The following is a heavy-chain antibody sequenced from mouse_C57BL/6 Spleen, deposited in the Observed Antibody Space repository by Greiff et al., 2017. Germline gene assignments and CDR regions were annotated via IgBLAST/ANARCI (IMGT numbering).Heavy chain of an antibody. D-gene: IGHD2-12*01. Sequence: VQLQQPGAELVKPGASVKLSCKASGYTFTSYWMHWVKQRPGQGLEWIGLIHPNSGSTNYNEKFKSKATLTVDKSSSTAYMQLSSLTSEDSAVYYCARWDFEDDFGYWGQGTLVTVSA. J-gene: IGHJ3*01. V-gene: IGHV1-64*01. CDR2: IHPNSGST. CDR1: GYTFTSYW. CDR3: ARWDFEDDFGY.